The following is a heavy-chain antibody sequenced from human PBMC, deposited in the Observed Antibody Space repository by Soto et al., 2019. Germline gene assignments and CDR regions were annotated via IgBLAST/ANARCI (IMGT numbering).Heavy chain of an antibody. CDR1: GFTFSSYW. V-gene: IGHV3-7*01. CDR3: ARRGWTEVNSSSGDYFDS. CDR2: IKQDGSEK. J-gene: IGHJ4*02. D-gene: IGHD6-6*01. Sequence: EVQLVESGGGLVQPGGSLRLSCAASGFTFSSYWMSWVRQAPGKGLEWVANIKQDGSEKYYVDSVKGRFTISRENAKNSLYLQMNSLRAEDTAVYYCARRGWTEVNSSSGDYFDSWGQGTLVTVSS.